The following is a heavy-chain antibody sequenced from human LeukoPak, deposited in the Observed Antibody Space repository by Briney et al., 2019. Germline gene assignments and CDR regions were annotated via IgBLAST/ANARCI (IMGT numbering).Heavy chain of an antibody. CDR1: GFTFSSYG. D-gene: IGHD3-10*01. CDR3: TTETSGGDAFDI. CDR2: ISYDGSNK. V-gene: IGHV3-30*03. J-gene: IGHJ3*02. Sequence: GGSLRLSCAASGFTFSSYGMHWVRQAPGKGLEWVAVISYDGSNKYYADSVKGRFTISRDNSKNTLYLQMNSLRAEDTAVYYCTTETSGGDAFDIWGQGTVVTVSS.